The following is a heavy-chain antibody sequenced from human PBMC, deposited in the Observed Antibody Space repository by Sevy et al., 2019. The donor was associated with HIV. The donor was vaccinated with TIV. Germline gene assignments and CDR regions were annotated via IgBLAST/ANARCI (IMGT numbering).Heavy chain of an antibody. CDR3: TRLRGTISAYYYFGMDV. CDR2: IRSKTFGGTT. V-gene: IGHV3-49*03. D-gene: IGHD3-9*01. CDR1: GFRFSDYA. J-gene: IGHJ6*02. Sequence: GGSLRLSCITSGFRFSDYALTWLRQAPGKGLELVGFIRSKTFGGTTEYAASVKGRFTISRDESKSIAYLEMNSLKTEDTAIYYCTRLRGTISAYYYFGMDVWGQGATVTVSS.